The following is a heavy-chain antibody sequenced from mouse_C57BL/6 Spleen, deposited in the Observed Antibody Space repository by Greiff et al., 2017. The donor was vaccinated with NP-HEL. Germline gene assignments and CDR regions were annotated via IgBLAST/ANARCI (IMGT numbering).Heavy chain of an antibody. CDR1: GYTFTSYW. CDR2: IDPSDSYT. CDR3: ARGRYFDY. Sequence: QLQLKQPGAELVKPGASVKLSCKASGYTFTSYWMQWVKQRPGQGLEWIGEIDPSDSYTNYNQKFKGKATLTVDTSSSTAYMQLSSLTSEDSAVYYCARGRYFDYWGQGTTLTVSS. V-gene: IGHV1-50*01. J-gene: IGHJ2*01.